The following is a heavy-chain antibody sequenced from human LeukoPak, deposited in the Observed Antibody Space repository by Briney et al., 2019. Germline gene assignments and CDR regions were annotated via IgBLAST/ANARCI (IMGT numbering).Heavy chain of an antibody. D-gene: IGHD3-10*01. J-gene: IGHJ4*02. CDR2: INAGNGNT. V-gene: IGHV1-3*01. CDR3: ARVSPFTYYYGSGDFDY. CDR1: GYTFTSYA. Sequence: GASVKVSCKASGYTFTSYAMHWVRQAPGQRLEWMGWINAGNGNTKYSQKFQSRVTITRDTSASTAYMELSSLRSEDTAVYYCARVSPFTYYYGSGDFDYWGQGTLVTVSS.